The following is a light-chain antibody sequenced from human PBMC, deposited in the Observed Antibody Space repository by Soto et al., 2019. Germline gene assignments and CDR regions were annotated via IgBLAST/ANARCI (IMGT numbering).Light chain of an antibody. CDR2: AAF. Sequence: DIQMTQSPSSLSASVGDRVTITCRASQSISTYLNWYQQKPGKAPNLLIYAAFSLQTGVPSRFSGSGSGTDFTLTISSLQPEDFATYSCQQSYSTPRFTFGPGTKVEIK. CDR1: QSISTY. V-gene: IGKV1-39*01. J-gene: IGKJ3*01. CDR3: QQSYSTPRFT.